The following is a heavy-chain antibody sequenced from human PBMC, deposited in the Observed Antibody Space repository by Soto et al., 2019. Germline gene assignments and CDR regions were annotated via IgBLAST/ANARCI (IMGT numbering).Heavy chain of an antibody. D-gene: IGHD2-15*01. V-gene: IGHV1-69*01. CDR3: ARDRRRSQPFCCCGSCYGYYYYYGMDV. CDR1: GGTFSSYA. J-gene: IGHJ6*02. CDR2: IIPIFGTA. Sequence: QVQLVQSGAEVKKPGSSVKVSCKASGGTFSSYAISWVRQAPGQGLEWMGGIIPIFGTANYALKFQGRVTTAAEESTSTAYMELSGLRSTDTAVYYCARDRRRSQPFCCCGSCYGYYYYYGMDVWGQGTTVTVSS.